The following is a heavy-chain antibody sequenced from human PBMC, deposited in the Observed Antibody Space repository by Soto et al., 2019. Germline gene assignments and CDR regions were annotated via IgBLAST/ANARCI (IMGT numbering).Heavy chain of an antibody. Sequence: EVQLLESGGGLVQPGGSLRLSCAASGFTFSNYAMNWVRQAPGKGLEWVSRISASGHSPDYADSVKGRFTISRDNSKKTLFVQMNSLRLADASLYFCAKDIGWGSREVAHWGQGILVTVSS. CDR3: AKDIGWGSREVAH. CDR1: GFTFSNYA. D-gene: IGHD6-13*01. CDR2: ISASGHSP. J-gene: IGHJ5*02. V-gene: IGHV3-23*01.